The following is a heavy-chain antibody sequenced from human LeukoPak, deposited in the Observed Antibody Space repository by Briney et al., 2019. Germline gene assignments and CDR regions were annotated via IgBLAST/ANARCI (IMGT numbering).Heavy chain of an antibody. V-gene: IGHV3-7*01. CDR3: AREPSQLWIDI. D-gene: IGHD5-18*01. J-gene: IGHJ4*02. Sequence: PGGSLRLSCAASGFTFSQYWMSWVRQAPGKGLEWVANIKPDGSEKHYVDSVKGRFSISRDNTKNSLFLQISSLRGEDSAVYYCAREPSQLWIDIWGQGTRVIVSP. CDR2: IKPDGSEK. CDR1: GFTFSQYW.